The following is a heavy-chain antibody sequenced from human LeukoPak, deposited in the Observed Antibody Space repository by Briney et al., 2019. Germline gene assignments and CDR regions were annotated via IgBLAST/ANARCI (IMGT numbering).Heavy chain of an antibody. D-gene: IGHD6-13*01. J-gene: IGHJ4*02. Sequence: SETLSLTCTVSGGSISSYYWSWIRQPPGKGLEWIGYIYYSGGTNYNPSLKSRVTISVDTSKNQFSLKLSSVTAADTAVYYCARGPGYSSSWYYDYWGQGTLVTVSS. CDR2: IYYSGGT. CDR1: GGSISSYY. V-gene: IGHV4-59*01. CDR3: ARGPGYSSSWYYDY.